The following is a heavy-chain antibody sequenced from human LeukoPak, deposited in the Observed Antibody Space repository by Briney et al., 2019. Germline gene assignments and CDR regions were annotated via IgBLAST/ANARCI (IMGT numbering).Heavy chain of an antibody. CDR1: GFTVSSNY. CDR2: IYSGGST. J-gene: IGHJ6*02. Sequence: GGSLRLSCAASGFTVSSNYMSWVRQAPGQGLEWVSVIYSGGSTYYADSVKGRFTISRDNSKNTLYLQMNSLRAEDTAVYYCARDRVGYYDSSGYSYYYYYGMDVWGQGTTVTVSS. D-gene: IGHD3-22*01. V-gene: IGHV3-53*01. CDR3: ARDRVGYYDSSGYSYYYYYGMDV.